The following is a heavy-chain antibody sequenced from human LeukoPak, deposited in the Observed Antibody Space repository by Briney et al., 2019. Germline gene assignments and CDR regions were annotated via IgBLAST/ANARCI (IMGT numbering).Heavy chain of an antibody. J-gene: IGHJ4*02. CDR1: GFTFSDYY. CDR3: AREGRLLYYDSSGYGQYYFDY. D-gene: IGHD3-22*01. Sequence: KSGGSLRLSCAASGFTFSDYYMSWIRQAPGKGLEWVSYISSSGSTIYYADSVKGRFTISRDNAKNSLYLQMNSLRAEDTAVYYCAREGRLLYYDSSGYGQYYFDYWGQGTLVTVSS. V-gene: IGHV3-11*01. CDR2: ISSSGSTI.